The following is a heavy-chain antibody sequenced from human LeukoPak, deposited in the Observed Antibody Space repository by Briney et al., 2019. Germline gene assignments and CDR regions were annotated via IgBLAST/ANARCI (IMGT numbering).Heavy chain of an antibody. CDR2: ISGSGGST. Sequence: PGGSLRLSCGASGFTFSNYWMSWVRQAPGKGLEWVSAISGSGGSTYYADSVKGRFTISRDNSKNTLYLQMNSLRAEDTAVYYCAKDGDENYYDSSGYYPYWGQGTLVTVSS. CDR1: GFTFSNYW. J-gene: IGHJ4*02. CDR3: AKDGDENYYDSSGYYPY. D-gene: IGHD3-22*01. V-gene: IGHV3-23*01.